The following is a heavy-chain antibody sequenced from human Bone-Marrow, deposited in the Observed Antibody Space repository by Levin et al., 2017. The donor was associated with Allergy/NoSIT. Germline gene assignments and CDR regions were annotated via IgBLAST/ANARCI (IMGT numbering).Heavy chain of an antibody. Sequence: LSLTCAASGRNVNDSGMNWFRQSPRRGLEWVALISSDGKNSYVADSVKGRFTISRDKSKSTVYLQMNSLRVEDTAVYFCAKNRDAYVWGAAFDIWGQGTMVTVSS. CDR3: AKNRDAYVWGAAFDI. CDR2: ISSDGKNS. CDR1: GRNVNDSG. V-gene: IGHV3-30*18. J-gene: IGHJ3*02. D-gene: IGHD3-16*01.